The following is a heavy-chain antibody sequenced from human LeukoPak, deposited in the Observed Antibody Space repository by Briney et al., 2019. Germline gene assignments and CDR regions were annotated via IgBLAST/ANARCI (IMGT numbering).Heavy chain of an antibody. D-gene: IGHD2-15*01. CDR3: ARGSEVQISGFDY. CDR1: GESFSGYY. CDR2: INHSGST. V-gene: IGHV4-34*01. J-gene: IGHJ4*02. Sequence: PSETLSLTCAVYGESFSGYYWSWIRQPPGKGLEWIGEINHSGSTNYNPSLKSRVTISVDTSKNQFSLKLSSVTAADTAVYYCARGSEVQISGFDYWGQGTLVTVSS.